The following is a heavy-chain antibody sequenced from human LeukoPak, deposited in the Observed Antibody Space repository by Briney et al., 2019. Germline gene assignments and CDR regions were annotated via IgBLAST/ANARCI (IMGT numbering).Heavy chain of an antibody. CDR2: ISGSGGST. CDR3: ARSPSIYGYRWVVNYFDY. V-gene: IGHV3-23*01. D-gene: IGHD5-18*01. CDR1: GFTFSSYA. J-gene: IGHJ4*02. Sequence: PGGSLRLSCAASGFTFSSYAMSWVRQAPGKGLEWVSAISGSGGSTYYADSVKGRFTISRDNSKNTLYLQMNSLRAEDTAVYYCARSPSIYGYRWVVNYFDYWXQGTLVTVSS.